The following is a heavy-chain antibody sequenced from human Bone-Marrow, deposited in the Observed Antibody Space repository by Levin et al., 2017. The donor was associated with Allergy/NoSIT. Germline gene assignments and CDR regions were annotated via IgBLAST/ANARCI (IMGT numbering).Heavy chain of an antibody. CDR3: ARDQFGGAPDYSYGMDV. Sequence: SETLSLTCSVSGGSVTSGPYYWTWIRQPPGKGLEWIGYIYDSETTSYNPSLKSRLTILLDASKNQFSLKLNSVTAADTAVYFCARDQFGGAPDYSYGMDVWGQGTTVTVSS. V-gene: IGHV4-61*01. CDR1: GGSVTSGPYY. J-gene: IGHJ6*02. CDR2: IYDSETT. D-gene: IGHD3-16*01.